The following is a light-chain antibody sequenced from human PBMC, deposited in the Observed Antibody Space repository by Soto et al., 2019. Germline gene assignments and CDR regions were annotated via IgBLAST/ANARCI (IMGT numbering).Light chain of an antibody. CDR2: GAS. V-gene: IGKV3-20*01. Sequence: EIVLPQSPGTLSLSAGERATLSCRPSQSVSSSYLAWYQQKPGQAPRLLIYGASSRATGIPDRFSGSGSGTDFTLTISRLEPEDFAVYYCQQYGSSPPITFGQGTRLEI. J-gene: IGKJ5*01. CDR1: QSVSSSY. CDR3: QQYGSSPPIT.